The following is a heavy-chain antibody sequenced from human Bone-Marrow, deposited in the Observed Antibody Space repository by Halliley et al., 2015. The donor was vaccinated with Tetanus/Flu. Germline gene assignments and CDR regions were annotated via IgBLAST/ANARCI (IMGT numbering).Heavy chain of an antibody. Sequence: YVFYSGAPNYSPSLKSRVTISLDMSKNQFSLNLDSVIAADTATYHCARVTNFNYDYWSGFDYWGQGILVAVSS. D-gene: IGHD3-3*01. CDR2: VFYSGAP. J-gene: IGHJ4*02. V-gene: IGHV4-59*12. CDR3: ARVTNFNYDYWSGFDY.